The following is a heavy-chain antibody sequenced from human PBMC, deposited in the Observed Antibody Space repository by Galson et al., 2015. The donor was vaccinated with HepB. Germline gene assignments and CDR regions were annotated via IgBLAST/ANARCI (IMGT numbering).Heavy chain of an antibody. CDR2: IIPIFGTA. CDR3: ARPLTGVDTAMARWFYAFDI. V-gene: IGHV1-69*13. Sequence: SVKVSCKASGGTFSSYAISWVRQAPGQGLEWMGGIIPIFGTANYAQKFQGRVTITADESTSTAYMELSSLRSEDTAVYYCARPLTGVDTAMARWFYAFDIWGQGTMVTVSS. D-gene: IGHD5-18*01. J-gene: IGHJ3*02. CDR1: GGTFSSYA.